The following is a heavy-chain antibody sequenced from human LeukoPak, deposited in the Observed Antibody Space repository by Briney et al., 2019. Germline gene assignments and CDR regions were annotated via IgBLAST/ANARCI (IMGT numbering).Heavy chain of an antibody. Sequence: GGSLRLSCAASGFTFSSYGMHWVRQAPGKGLEWVSRISNSGSSRDYADSVKGRFTISRDNSKNTLYLQMNSLRAEDTAVYYCAKGRRYNWNPDAFDIWGQGTMVTVSS. CDR1: GFTFSSYG. CDR2: ISNSGSSR. J-gene: IGHJ3*02. D-gene: IGHD1-20*01. CDR3: AKGRRYNWNPDAFDI. V-gene: IGHV3-23*01.